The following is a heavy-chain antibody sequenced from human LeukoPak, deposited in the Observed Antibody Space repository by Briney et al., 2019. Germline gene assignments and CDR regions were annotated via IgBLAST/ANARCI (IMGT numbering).Heavy chain of an antibody. J-gene: IGHJ4*02. Sequence: SETLSLTCTVSGGSISSYYWSWIRQPAGKGLEWIGRIYNSGSTKYNPSLKSRVTMSVDTSKNQFSLKLSSVTAADTAVYYCAKGPSTYYYDSSGYYLSPFFDYWGQGTLVTVFS. CDR1: GGSISSYY. V-gene: IGHV4-4*07. CDR3: AKGPSTYYYDSSGYYLSPFFDY. CDR2: IYNSGST. D-gene: IGHD3-22*01.